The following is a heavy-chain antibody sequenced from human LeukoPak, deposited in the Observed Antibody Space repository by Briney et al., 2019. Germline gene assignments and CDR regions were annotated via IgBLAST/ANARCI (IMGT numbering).Heavy chain of an antibody. D-gene: IGHD6-19*01. Sequence: SVKVSCKASGGTFSSYAISWVRQAPGQGLEWMGRIIPIFGTANYAQKFQGRVTITTDESTSTAYMELSSLRSEDTAVFYCARDRYLRRIAVAGTWGQGTLVTVSS. V-gene: IGHV1-69*05. CDR2: IIPIFGTA. CDR3: ARDRYLRRIAVAGT. CDR1: GGTFSSYA. J-gene: IGHJ5*02.